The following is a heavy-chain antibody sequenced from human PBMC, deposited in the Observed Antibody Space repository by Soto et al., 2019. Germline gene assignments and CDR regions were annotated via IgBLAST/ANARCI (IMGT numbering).Heavy chain of an antibody. V-gene: IGHV4-59*01. Sequence: SETLSLTCTVSGGSISSNYWTWIRQTPGKGLEWIGYVYNSGSTNYNPSLKSRVTISEDTSKSQFSLKVNSMTAADTAVYYCARYRREAVAGYTLDNWGQGILVTVSS. J-gene: IGHJ4*02. D-gene: IGHD6-13*01. CDR2: VYNSGST. CDR1: GGSISSNY. CDR3: ARYRREAVAGYTLDN.